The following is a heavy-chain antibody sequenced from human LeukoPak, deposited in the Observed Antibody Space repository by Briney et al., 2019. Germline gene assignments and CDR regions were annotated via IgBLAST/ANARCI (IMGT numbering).Heavy chain of an antibody. J-gene: IGHJ5*02. Sequence: PGGSLRLSCAASGFDFSTYAINWVRQAPGKGLEWVSSISTMSNYIFYGDSMKGRFTISRDNAKNSVYLQMNSLRPEDTAVYYCSRDRLGGLDLWGQGTLVTVSS. CDR3: SRDRLGGLDL. CDR2: ISTMSNYI. D-gene: IGHD5-12*01. V-gene: IGHV3-21*01. CDR1: GFDFSTYA.